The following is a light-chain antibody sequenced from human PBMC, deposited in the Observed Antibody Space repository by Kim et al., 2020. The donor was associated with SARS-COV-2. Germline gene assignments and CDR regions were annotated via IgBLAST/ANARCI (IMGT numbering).Light chain of an antibody. CDR1: SSNIGNNY. CDR2: DNN. J-gene: IGLJ3*02. Sequence: GQNVTLSCSGSSSNIGNNYVSWYQHLPGTTPKLLIFDNNKRPSGIPDRFSVSKSGTSATLGFTGLQTGDEADYYCGTWDTSLRSVVFGGGTQLTVL. CDR3: GTWDTSLRSVV. V-gene: IGLV1-51*01.